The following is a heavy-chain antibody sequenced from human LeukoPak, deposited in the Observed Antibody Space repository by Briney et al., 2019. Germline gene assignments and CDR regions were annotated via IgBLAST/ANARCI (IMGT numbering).Heavy chain of an antibody. V-gene: IGHV4-61*02. Sequence: SQTLSLTCTVSGASLTSGYYYWNWLRQPAGKGLEGIARIYTNGGASYNPSLKSRVTISIDASKNQFSLKLSSVTAADTAVYYCAREPPGYWGQGILVTVSS. CDR2: IYTNGGA. J-gene: IGHJ4*02. CDR1: GASLTSGYYY. CDR3: AREPPGY.